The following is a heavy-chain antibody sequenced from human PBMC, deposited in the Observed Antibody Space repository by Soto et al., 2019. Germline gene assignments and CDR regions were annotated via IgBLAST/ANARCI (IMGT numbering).Heavy chain of an antibody. V-gene: IGHV1-18*01. CDR1: GYAFNRYG. Sequence: QVQLVQSGPEVRTPGASVKVSCRAFGYAFNRYGVSWVRQAPGQGLEWLGWISAYDGDTKYGQRLQGRLIMTTETSTNTAYMEVGSLRSDDTAIYYCARSIITYNMDVWGQGTTVTVSS. J-gene: IGHJ6*02. CDR3: ARSIITYNMDV. D-gene: IGHD3-10*01. CDR2: ISAYDGDT.